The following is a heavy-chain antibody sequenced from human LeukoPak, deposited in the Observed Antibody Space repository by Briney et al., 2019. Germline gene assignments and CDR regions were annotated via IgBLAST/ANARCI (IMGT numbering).Heavy chain of an antibody. Sequence: ASVKVSCKASGYTFTGYYLHWVRQAPGQGLEWMGWINPNSGGTNFAQKFQGRVTMTRDTSISTAYMELSRLRSDDTAVYYCARERITIQGRGLMDVWGKGTTVTVSS. D-gene: IGHD3-3*01. CDR1: GYTFTGYY. V-gene: IGHV1-2*02. J-gene: IGHJ6*04. CDR2: INPNSGGT. CDR3: ARERITIQGRGLMDV.